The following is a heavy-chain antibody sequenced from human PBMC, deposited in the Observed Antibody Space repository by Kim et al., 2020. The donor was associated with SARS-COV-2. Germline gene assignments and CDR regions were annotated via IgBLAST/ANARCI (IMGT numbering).Heavy chain of an antibody. J-gene: IGHJ6*02. Sequence: KYYADSGKRRFTISRDNSTTTLYLQMNSLRAEETAVYYCARDRLGEYGMDVWGQGTTVTVSS. CDR2: K. V-gene: IGHV3-33*01. CDR3: ARDRLGEYGMDV. D-gene: IGHD3-16*01.